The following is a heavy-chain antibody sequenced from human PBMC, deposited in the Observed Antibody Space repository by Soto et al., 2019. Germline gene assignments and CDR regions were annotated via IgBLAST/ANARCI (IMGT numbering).Heavy chain of an antibody. J-gene: IGHJ5*02. Sequence: SETLSLTCTVSGGSISGYYWSWIRQPPGKGLEWIGSIHYSGSTNYNSSLKSRVTISVDTSKNQFSLKLKSVTAADTAVYYCARDPGYSFGNTWGQGTLVTVSS. CDR1: GGSISGYY. CDR2: IHYSGST. V-gene: IGHV4-59*01. D-gene: IGHD5-18*01. CDR3: ARDPGYSFGNT.